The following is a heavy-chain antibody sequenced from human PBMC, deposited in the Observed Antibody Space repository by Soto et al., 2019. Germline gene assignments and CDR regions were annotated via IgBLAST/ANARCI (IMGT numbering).Heavy chain of an antibody. D-gene: IGHD3-10*01. V-gene: IGHV3-30*18. Sequence: GGSLRLSCAASGFTFSSYGMHWVRQAPGKGLEWVSVISYDGSDKYYADSVKGRFTISRDNSKNTLYLQMNSLRAEDTAVYYCAKDLLSLVRGVIPYYMDVWGKGTTVTVSS. CDR3: AKDLLSLVRGVIPYYMDV. J-gene: IGHJ6*03. CDR1: GFTFSSYG. CDR2: ISYDGSDK.